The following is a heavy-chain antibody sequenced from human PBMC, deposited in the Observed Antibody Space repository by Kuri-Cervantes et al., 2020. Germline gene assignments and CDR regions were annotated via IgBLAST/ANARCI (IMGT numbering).Heavy chain of an antibody. J-gene: IGHJ4*02. CDR2: IYDSGST. CDR1: GGSISSGGYY. Sequence: SETMSLTCTVSGGSISSGGYYWSWIRQHPGKGLEWIGYIYDSGSTYYNPSLKSRVTISVDTSKNQFTLKLSSVTAADTAVYYRARDRVGGNSFDYWGQGTLVTVSS. V-gene: IGHV4-31*03. CDR3: ARDRVGGNSFDY. D-gene: IGHD4-23*01.